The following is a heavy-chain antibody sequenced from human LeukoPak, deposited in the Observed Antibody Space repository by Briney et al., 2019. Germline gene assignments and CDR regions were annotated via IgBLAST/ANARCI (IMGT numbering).Heavy chain of an antibody. J-gene: IGHJ4*02. V-gene: IGHV3-11*04. CDR3: ARGGRSTYFDWSPDY. Sequence: GGSLRLSCAASGFTFRDYYMSWIRQAPGKGLEWVSCISSGSSTIYYADSVKGRFTISRDNARNSLFLQMNSLRAEDTAVYYCARGGRSTYFDWSPDYWGQGTLVTVSS. CDR1: GFTFRDYY. D-gene: IGHD3-9*01. CDR2: ISSGSSTI.